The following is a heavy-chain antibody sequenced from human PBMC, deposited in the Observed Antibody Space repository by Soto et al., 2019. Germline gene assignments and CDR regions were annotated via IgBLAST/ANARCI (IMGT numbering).Heavy chain of an antibody. CDR1: GGSITTYQ. J-gene: IGHJ4*02. CDR2: YSGFT. D-gene: IGHD4-17*01. V-gene: IGHV4-59*01. Sequence: SETLSLTCTVSGGSITTYQWSWIRQPPGKGLEWIGGYSGFTNYNPSLESRATISVDHSKNQFFLTLRSVTAADTAVYYCARDYGDYCFFFDYWGQGALVTVSS. CDR3: ARDYGDYCFFFDY.